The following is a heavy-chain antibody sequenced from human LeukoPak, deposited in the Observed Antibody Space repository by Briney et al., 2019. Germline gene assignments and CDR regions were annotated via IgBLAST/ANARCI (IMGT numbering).Heavy chain of an antibody. CDR1: GYTFTSYY. Sequence: ASVKVSCKASGYTFTSYYMHWVRQAPGQGLEWMGIINPSGGSTSYAQKFQGRVTMTIDTSTNTAYMELRSLRSDDTAVYYCARDTGGRGRLDAFDIWGQGTMVTVSS. CDR2: INPSGGST. J-gene: IGHJ3*02. V-gene: IGHV1-46*01. CDR3: ARDTGGRGRLDAFDI. D-gene: IGHD3-10*01.